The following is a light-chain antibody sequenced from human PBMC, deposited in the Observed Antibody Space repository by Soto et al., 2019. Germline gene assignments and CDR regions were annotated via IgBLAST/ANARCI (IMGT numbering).Light chain of an antibody. V-gene: IGLV2-14*01. J-gene: IGLJ7*01. CDR2: DVS. CDR3: TSYTSSSTPYV. CDR1: SSDVGGYTY. Sequence: QSALTQPASVSGSPGQSITISCAGTSSDVGGYTYVSWYQQHPGKAPKLMIYDVSNRPSGFSNRFSGSKSGNTASLTISGLQAEDEDDYYCTSYTSSSTPYVFGGGTQLTVL.